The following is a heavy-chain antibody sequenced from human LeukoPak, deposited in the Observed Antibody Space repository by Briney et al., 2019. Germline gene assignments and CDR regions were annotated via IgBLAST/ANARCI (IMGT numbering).Heavy chain of an antibody. V-gene: IGHV3-23*01. D-gene: IGHD6-19*01. CDR2: ISGSGGST. CDR3: AKTPGYSSGWSFDY. Sequence: DPGGSLRLSCAASGFTFSSYAMSWVRQAPGKGLEWVSAISGSGGSTYYADSVKGRFTISRDNSKNTLYLQMNSLRAEDTAVYYCAKTPGYSSGWSFDYWGQGTLVTVSS. J-gene: IGHJ4*02. CDR1: GFTFSSYA.